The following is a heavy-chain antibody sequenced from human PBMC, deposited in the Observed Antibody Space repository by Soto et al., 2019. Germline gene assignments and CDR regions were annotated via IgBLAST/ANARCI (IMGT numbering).Heavy chain of an antibody. CDR3: ARLGHSSSWLNYHYGMDV. V-gene: IGHV3-74*01. D-gene: IGHD6-13*01. J-gene: IGHJ6*02. CDR1: GFTFSSYW. CDR2: INSDGSST. Sequence: PGGSLRLSCAASGFTFSSYWMHWVRQAPGKGLVWVSRINSDGSSTSYADSVKGRFTISRDNAKNTLYLQMNSLRAEDTAVYYCARLGHSSSWLNYHYGMDVWGQGTTVTVSS.